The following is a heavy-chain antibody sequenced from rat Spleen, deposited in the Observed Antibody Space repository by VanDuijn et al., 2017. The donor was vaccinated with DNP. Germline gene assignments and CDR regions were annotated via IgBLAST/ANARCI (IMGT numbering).Heavy chain of an antibody. J-gene: IGHJ2*01. CDR2: ISSGGST. Sequence: QVQLKESGPGLVQPSQTLSLTCTVSGFSLTSYGVSWVRQPPGKGLEWIAAISSGGSTYYNSALKSRLSISRDTSTSQVFLKMNSLQTEDTAIYYCTRDLNGGGFFDYWGQGVMVTVSS. CDR1: GFSLTSYG. D-gene: IGHD4-4*01. V-gene: IGHV2S12*01. CDR3: TRDLNGGGFFDY.